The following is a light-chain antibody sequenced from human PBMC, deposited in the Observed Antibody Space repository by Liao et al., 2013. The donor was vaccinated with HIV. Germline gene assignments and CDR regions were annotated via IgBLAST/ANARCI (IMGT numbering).Light chain of an antibody. J-gene: IGLJ1*01. CDR1: KVGDKY. Sequence: SYELTQPPSVSVSPGQTATITCSGDKVGDKYVSWNQQRPGQSPVLVIYQDTKRPSGIPERFSGSNSGNTATLTISGTQAMDEADYYCQTWDRSLGVFGTGTKVTVL. CDR3: QTWDRSLGV. CDR2: QDT. V-gene: IGLV3-1*01.